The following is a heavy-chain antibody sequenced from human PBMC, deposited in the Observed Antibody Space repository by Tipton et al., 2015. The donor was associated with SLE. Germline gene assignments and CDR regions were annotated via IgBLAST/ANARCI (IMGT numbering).Heavy chain of an antibody. D-gene: IGHD3-22*01. CDR1: GFIFSDYY. J-gene: IGHJ4*02. V-gene: IGHV3-11*04. Sequence: SLRLPCAASGFIFSDYYMSWIRQAPGKGLEWVSYISSSGSTVYYADSVKGRFTISRDNAKNSLYLQMNSLRAEDTAVYYCARDNYRYYYDSSGPPPPFDYWGQGTLVTVSS. CDR2: ISSSGSTV. CDR3: ARDNYRYYYDSSGPPPPFDY.